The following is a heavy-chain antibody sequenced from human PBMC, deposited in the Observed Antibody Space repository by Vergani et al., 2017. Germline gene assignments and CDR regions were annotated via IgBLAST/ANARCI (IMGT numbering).Heavy chain of an antibody. CDR1: GGSISSGSYY. CDR2: IYTSGST. V-gene: IGHV4-61*02. D-gene: IGHD3-3*01. J-gene: IGHJ4*02. Sequence: QVQLQESGPGLVKPSQTLSLTCTVSGGSISSGSYYWSWIRQPAGKGLEWIGRIYTSGSTNYNPSLKSRVTISVDAAKNQFSLKLSSVTAADTAVYYCARESSTIFGPDYWGQGTLVTVSS. CDR3: ARESSTIFGPDY.